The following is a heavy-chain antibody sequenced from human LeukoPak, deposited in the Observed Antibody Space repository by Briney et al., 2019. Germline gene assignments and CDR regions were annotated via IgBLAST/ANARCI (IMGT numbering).Heavy chain of an antibody. Sequence: SETLSLTCTVSGYSISSGYYWGWIRQPPGKGLEWIGSIYYSGSTYYNPSLKSRVTISVDTSKNQFSLKLSSVTAADTAVYYCARDGGLMAIDYWGQGTLVTVSS. D-gene: IGHD2-15*01. CDR2: IYYSGST. V-gene: IGHV4-38-2*02. CDR1: GYSISSGYY. CDR3: ARDGGLMAIDY. J-gene: IGHJ4*02.